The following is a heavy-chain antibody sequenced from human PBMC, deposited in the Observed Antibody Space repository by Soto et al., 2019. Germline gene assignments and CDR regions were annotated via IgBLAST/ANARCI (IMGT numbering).Heavy chain of an antibody. Sequence: SETLSLTCKVSGTSVRHFYRSWIRQSAGKGLEWIGRIYSTGTTNFNPSLKSRLTMSMDMSKNQVSLNLTSVTAADTAVYYCVRDRADFSSTYYHYFSVWGRGTLVTVSS. J-gene: IGHJ2*01. CDR2: IYSTGTT. CDR3: VRDRADFSSTYYHYFSV. CDR1: GTSVRHFY. D-gene: IGHD6-13*01. V-gene: IGHV4-4*07.